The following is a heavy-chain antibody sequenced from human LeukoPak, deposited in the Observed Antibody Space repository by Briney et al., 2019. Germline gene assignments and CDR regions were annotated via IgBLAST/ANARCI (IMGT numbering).Heavy chain of an antibody. Sequence: PGGSLRLSCAVSGFTFSSYSMNWVRQAPGKGLEWVSYISSTTTIYYADSVKGRFTISRDNAKNSLYLQMNSLRDEDTAVYYCARDGNERGPDFDYWGQGTLATVSS. CDR1: GFTFSSYS. J-gene: IGHJ4*02. CDR3: ARDGNERGPDFDY. CDR2: ISSTTTI. V-gene: IGHV3-48*02. D-gene: IGHD1-26*01.